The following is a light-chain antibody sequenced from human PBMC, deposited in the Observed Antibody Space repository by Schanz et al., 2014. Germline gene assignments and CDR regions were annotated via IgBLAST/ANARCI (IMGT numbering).Light chain of an antibody. Sequence: NVMLTQPHSVSESPGKTVTISCTRSSGNIASTYVQWYQQRPGSSPTTVIYEDYQRPSGVPDRFSGSIDSSSNSASLTISGLKTEDEAEYYCQSYGTNNGVFGGGTKLTVL. CDR1: SGNIASTY. CDR3: QSYGTNNGV. CDR2: EDY. J-gene: IGLJ3*02. V-gene: IGLV6-57*01.